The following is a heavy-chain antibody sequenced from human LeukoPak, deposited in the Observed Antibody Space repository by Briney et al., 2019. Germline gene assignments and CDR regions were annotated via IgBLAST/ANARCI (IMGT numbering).Heavy chain of an antibody. J-gene: IGHJ4*02. CDR2: INHSGSI. Sequence: SETLSLTCAVNGGSFSGYSWSWIRQPPGKGLEWIGEINHSGSINYNPSLKSRVTISVDTSKNQFSLKLSSVTAADTAVYYCATQLLWFGELLDYWGQGTLVTVSP. V-gene: IGHV4-34*01. CDR1: GGSFSGYS. CDR3: ATQLLWFGELLDY. D-gene: IGHD3-10*01.